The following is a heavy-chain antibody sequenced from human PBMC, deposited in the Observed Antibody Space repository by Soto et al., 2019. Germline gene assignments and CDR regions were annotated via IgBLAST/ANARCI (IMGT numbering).Heavy chain of an antibody. CDR3: ATVVVAATLEHYFDY. D-gene: IGHD2-15*01. J-gene: IGHJ4*02. V-gene: IGHV1-69*06. CDR2: IIPIFGTA. Sequence: QVQLVQSGAEVKKPGSSVKVSCKASGGIFSSYAISWVRQAPGQGLEWMGGIIPIFGTANYAQKFQGRVTITADKSTSTAYMELSSLRSEDTAVYYCATVVVAATLEHYFDYWGQGTLVTVSS. CDR1: GGIFSSYA.